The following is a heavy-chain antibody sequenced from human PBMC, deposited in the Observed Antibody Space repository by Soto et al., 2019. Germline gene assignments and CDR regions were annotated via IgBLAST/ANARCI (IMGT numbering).Heavy chain of an antibody. CDR3: VGGGPFEY. J-gene: IGHJ4*02. D-gene: IGHD2-15*01. Sequence: PGGSLRLSCAGSGFTFTSAWMNWVRQAPGKGLEWVGRVKSKNDGGAIDYGTPVKGRFIISRDDSKNTAYLQMNSLKIEDTGVYYCVGGGPFEYWGQGTLVTVSS. V-gene: IGHV3-15*05. CDR2: VKSKNDGGAI. CDR1: GFTFTSAW.